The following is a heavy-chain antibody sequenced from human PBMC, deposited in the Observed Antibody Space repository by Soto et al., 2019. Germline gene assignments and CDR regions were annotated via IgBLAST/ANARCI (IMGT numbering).Heavy chain of an antibody. D-gene: IGHD1-1*01. V-gene: IGHV5-51*01. Sequence: PGESLKISFKGLGYNFPDYLISWVRQMPVKGLEYMGIIYPGDSDTRYSPSFQGQVPISADKSISTAYLQWNSLEASDTALYYCARYGEDGKTKLRRKWFDPSGQRSLLAVSS. J-gene: IGHJ5*02. CDR2: IYPGDSDT. CDR1: GYNFPDYL. CDR3: ARYGEDGKTKLRRKWFDP.